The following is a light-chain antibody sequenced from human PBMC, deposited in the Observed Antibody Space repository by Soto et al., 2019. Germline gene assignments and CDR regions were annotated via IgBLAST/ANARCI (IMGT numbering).Light chain of an antibody. CDR3: QQYNNWPWT. J-gene: IGKJ1*01. CDR1: QSVNSN. Sequence: EIVMTQSPATLSVSPGDRATLSCRASQSVNSNLAWYQQKPGQAPRLLMYGASTRATGIPARFSGSGSGTEFTLTISSLQSEDFAVYYCQQYNNWPWTFGQGTKVEIK. V-gene: IGKV3-15*01. CDR2: GAS.